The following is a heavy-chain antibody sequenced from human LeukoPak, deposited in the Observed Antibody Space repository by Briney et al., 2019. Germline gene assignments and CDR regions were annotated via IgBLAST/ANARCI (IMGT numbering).Heavy chain of an antibody. Sequence: GGSLRLSCSASGFTFSSYAMHWVRQAPGKGLEYVSAIGSNGGSTYYADSVKGRFTISRDNSKNTLYLQMSSLRAEDTAVYYCVKAAIVVVITANFDYWGQGTLVTVSS. D-gene: IGHD3-22*01. J-gene: IGHJ4*02. CDR3: VKAAIVVVITANFDY. CDR1: GFTFSSYA. CDR2: IGSNGGST. V-gene: IGHV3-64D*06.